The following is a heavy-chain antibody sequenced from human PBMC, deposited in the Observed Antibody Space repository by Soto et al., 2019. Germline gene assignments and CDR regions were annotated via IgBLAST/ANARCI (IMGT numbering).Heavy chain of an antibody. D-gene: IGHD6-19*01. CDR1: GFTFSSYA. CDR2: ISGSGGST. CDR3: AKARFRDSSRFLLDY. V-gene: IGHV3-23*01. J-gene: IGHJ4*02. Sequence: GGSLRLSCAASGFTFSSYAMSWVRQAPGKGLEWVSAISGSGGSTYYADSVKGRFTISRDNSKNTLYLQMNSLRAEDTAVYYCAKARFRDSSRFLLDYWGQGTLVTVSS.